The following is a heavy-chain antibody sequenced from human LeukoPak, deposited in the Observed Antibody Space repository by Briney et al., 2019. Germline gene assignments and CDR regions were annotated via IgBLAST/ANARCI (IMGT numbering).Heavy chain of an antibody. Sequence: ASVKVSCKASGYTFTKYDINWVRQATGQGLEWMGYKNPNSGNSAYAQKFQGRVTITTDASITTAYMELSGLRSEDTALYYCAREVLDYWGQGTLVTVSS. CDR1: GYTFTKYD. D-gene: IGHD3-10*01. J-gene: IGHJ4*02. V-gene: IGHV1-8*03. CDR3: AREVLDY. CDR2: KNPNSGNS.